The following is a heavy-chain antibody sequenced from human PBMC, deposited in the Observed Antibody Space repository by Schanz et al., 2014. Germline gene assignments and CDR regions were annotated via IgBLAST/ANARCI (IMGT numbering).Heavy chain of an antibody. CDR2: ISAYTNNT. D-gene: IGHD2-2*01. J-gene: IGHJ5*02. V-gene: IGHV1-18*01. CDR1: RYTFNTYG. CDR3: ARDRRRYCSTASCLHDNWFDP. Sequence: QVQLVQSGAEAKKPGASVKVSCEASRYTFNTYGLNWVRQAPGQGLEWMGWISAYTNNTNYAQKVQGRVTMTTDTSTGTTYMELRSVRSDDTAVYYCARDRRRYCSTASCLHDNWFDPWGQGTLVIVSS.